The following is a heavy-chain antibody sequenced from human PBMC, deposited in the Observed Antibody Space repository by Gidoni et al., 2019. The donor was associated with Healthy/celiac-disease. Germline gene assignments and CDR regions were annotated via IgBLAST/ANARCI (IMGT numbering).Heavy chain of an antibody. D-gene: IGHD3-22*01. Sequence: QVQLQQWGAGLLKPSETLSLTCAVYGGSFSGYYWSWIRQPPGKGLEWIGEINHSGSTNYNPSLKSRVTISVDTSKNQFSLKLSSVTAADTAVYYCARGPLVVVMSGRDAFDIWGQGTMVTVSS. CDR3: ARGPLVVVMSGRDAFDI. V-gene: IGHV4-34*01. CDR2: INHSGST. CDR1: GGSFSGYY. J-gene: IGHJ3*02.